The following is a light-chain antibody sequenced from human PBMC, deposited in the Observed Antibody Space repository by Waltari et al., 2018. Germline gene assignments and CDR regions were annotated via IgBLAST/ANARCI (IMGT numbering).Light chain of an antibody. CDR1: SLRRTY. CDR3: NSRDSSGSHYV. J-gene: IGLJ1*01. V-gene: IGLV3-19*01. CDR2: GRN. Sequence: SSELTQDPAVSVALGQTVRITCQGDSLRRTYASWYQQKSGQAPILAIYGRNNRPSGIPDRFSGSSSGNSASLTITGALAEDEADYYCNSRDSSGSHYVFGAGTKVTVL.